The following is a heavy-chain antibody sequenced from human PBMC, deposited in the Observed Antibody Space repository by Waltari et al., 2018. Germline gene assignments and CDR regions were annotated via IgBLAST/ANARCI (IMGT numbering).Heavy chain of an antibody. V-gene: IGHV3-23*01. Sequence: VQLLESGGGLVQPGGSLRLSCAASGFTFSSYAISWVRPAPGKGLAWVSAISGGGGSKYCADAVKGRFTSSRDNSKNTLYLQMNSLGAEDTAVDYCAKDFRAVAGTSYWGQGTLVTVSS. CDR2: ISGGGGSK. J-gene: IGHJ4*02. CDR1: GFTFSSYA. CDR3: AKDFRAVAGTSY. D-gene: IGHD6-19*01.